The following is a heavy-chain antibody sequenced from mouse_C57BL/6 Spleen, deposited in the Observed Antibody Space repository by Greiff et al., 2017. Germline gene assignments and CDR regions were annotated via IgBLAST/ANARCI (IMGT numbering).Heavy chain of an antibody. CDR3: ATSTMVTTGAYYYAMDY. CDR2: IDPSDSET. CDR1: GYTFTSYW. V-gene: IGHV1-52*01. J-gene: IGHJ4*01. D-gene: IGHD2-2*01. Sequence: QVQLQQPGAELVRPGSSVKLSCKASGYTFTSYWMHWVKQRPIQGLEWIGNIDPSDSETHYNQKFKDKATLTVDKSSSTAYMRLSSLTSEDSAVYYCATSTMVTTGAYYYAMDYWGQGTSVTVSS.